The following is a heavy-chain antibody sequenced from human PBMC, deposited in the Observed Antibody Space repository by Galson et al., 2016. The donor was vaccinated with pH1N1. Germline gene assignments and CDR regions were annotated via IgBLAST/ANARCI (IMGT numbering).Heavy chain of an antibody. CDR3: ATKFKDLVFVPAAERQTHYNYGMDV. V-gene: IGHV1-69*10. D-gene: IGHD2-2*01. CDR1: GGTFSSYG. Sequence: SVKVSCKASGGTFSSYGVSWVRQAPGQGLEWMGGISPIFDMANYAPRFQGRVTITADTSTNTAYMKLSSLRSDDMAVYFCATKFKDLVFVPAAERQTHYNYGMDVWGHGTTVIVSS. J-gene: IGHJ6*02. CDR2: ISPIFDMA.